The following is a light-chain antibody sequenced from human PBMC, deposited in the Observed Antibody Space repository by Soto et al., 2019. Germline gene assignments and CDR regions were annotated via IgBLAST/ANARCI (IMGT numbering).Light chain of an antibody. CDR1: QSVTSNS. CDR2: DTS. CDR3: QQYGNSPQT. V-gene: IGKV3-20*01. J-gene: IGKJ1*01. Sequence: EIVLTQSPGTLSLCPGERATLSCRASQSVTSNSLAWYQQKPGQAPGLLIYDTSTRACGVPDRFSGSGSGTEFNLTISRLEPEDFAVYYCQQYGNSPQTFGQGTKV.